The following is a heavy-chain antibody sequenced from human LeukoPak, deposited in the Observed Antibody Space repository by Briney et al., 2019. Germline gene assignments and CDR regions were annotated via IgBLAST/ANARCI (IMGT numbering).Heavy chain of an antibody. Sequence: PGGSLRLSCAASGFTFSSYGMNWVRQAPGKGLEWVSSISSSSSYIYYADSVKGRFTISRDNSKNTLYLQMNSLRAEDTAVYYCARDITEAVFGMDVWGQGTTVTVSS. V-gene: IGHV3-21*04. CDR2: ISSSSSYI. CDR1: GFTFSSYG. D-gene: IGHD1-14*01. CDR3: ARDITEAVFGMDV. J-gene: IGHJ6*02.